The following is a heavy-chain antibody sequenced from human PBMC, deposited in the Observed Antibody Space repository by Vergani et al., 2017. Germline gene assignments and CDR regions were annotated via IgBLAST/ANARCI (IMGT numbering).Heavy chain of an antibody. D-gene: IGHD1-26*01. CDR2: IDPSDSYT. V-gene: IGHV5-10-1*01. CDR1: RYSFTSYW. Sequence: EVQLVQSGAEVKKPGESLRISCKGSRYSFTSYWISWVRQMPGKGLEWMGRIDPSDSYTNYSPSFQGHVTISADKSISTAYLQWSSLKASDTAMYYCASGIVGAGDFDYWGQGTLVTVSS. CDR3: ASGIVGAGDFDY. J-gene: IGHJ4*02.